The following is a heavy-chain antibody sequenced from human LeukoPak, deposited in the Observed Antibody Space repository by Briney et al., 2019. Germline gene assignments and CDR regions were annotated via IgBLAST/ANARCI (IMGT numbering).Heavy chain of an antibody. CDR2: ISAYNGNT. CDR3: ARLAAAYQKAMNNFDY. Sequence: GASVKVSCKASGYTFTSYGISWVRQAPGQGLEWMGWISAYNGNTNYAQKLQGRVTMTTNTSTSTAYMELRSLRSDDTAVYYCARLAAAYQKAMNNFDYWGQGTLVTVSS. V-gene: IGHV1-18*01. D-gene: IGHD6-13*01. J-gene: IGHJ4*02. CDR1: GYTFTSYG.